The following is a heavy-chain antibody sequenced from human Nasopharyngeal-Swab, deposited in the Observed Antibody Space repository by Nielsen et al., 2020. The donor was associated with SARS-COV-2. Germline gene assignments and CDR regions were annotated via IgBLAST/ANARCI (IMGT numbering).Heavy chain of an antibody. V-gene: IGHV4-31*03. Sequence: TLSLTCTVSGGSISSGGYYWSWIRQHPGKGLEWIGYIYYSGSTYYNPSLKSRVTISVDTSKNQFSLKLSSVTAADTAVYYCARETRDPRYCSGGSCYSVHYFDYWGQGTLVTVSS. CDR1: GGSISSGGYY. CDR3: ARETRDPRYCSGGSCYSVHYFDY. J-gene: IGHJ4*02. CDR2: IYYSGST. D-gene: IGHD2-15*01.